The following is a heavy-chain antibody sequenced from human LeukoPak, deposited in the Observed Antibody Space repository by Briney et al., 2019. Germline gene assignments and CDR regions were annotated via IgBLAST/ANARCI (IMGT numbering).Heavy chain of an antibody. CDR2: IIPIFGTA. J-gene: IGHJ4*02. Sequence: SVKVSCKASGGTFSNYAISWVRQAPGQGLEWMGGIIPIFGTANYAQKFQGRVTITADESTSTAYMELSSLRSEDTAVYYCARLDSSGYYYGEDYFDYWGQGTLVTVSS. D-gene: IGHD3-22*01. CDR3: ARLDSSGYYYGEDYFDY. CDR1: GGTFSNYA. V-gene: IGHV1-69*13.